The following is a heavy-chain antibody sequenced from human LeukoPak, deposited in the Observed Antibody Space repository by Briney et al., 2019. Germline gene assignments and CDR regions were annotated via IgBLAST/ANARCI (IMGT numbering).Heavy chain of an antibody. D-gene: IGHD3-10*02. CDR1: GFTFSTFW. CDR3: AELGITMIGGV. V-gene: IGHV3-74*01. Sequence: SGGSLRLSCATSGFTFSTFWIHWVRHAPGKGLVWVSRINHDGSSTNYADSVKGRFTISRDNAKNTLYLQMNSLRAEDTAVYYCAELGITMIGGVWGKGTTVTISS. J-gene: IGHJ6*04. CDR2: INHDGSST.